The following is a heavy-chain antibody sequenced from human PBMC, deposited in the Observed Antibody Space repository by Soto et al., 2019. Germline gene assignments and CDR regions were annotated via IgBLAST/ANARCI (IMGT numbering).Heavy chain of an antibody. CDR2: IRNRANSYTT. CDR1: GFTFRDYY. Sequence: PGGSLRLSCAASGFTFRDYYMDWVRQAPGKGLEWVGRIRNRANSYTTEYAASVKGRFTISRDDSKNSLYLQMNSLKTEVTAVYYCTRSGGYYDSSPDYWGQGTLVTVSS. J-gene: IGHJ4*02. D-gene: IGHD3-22*01. CDR3: TRSGGYYDSSPDY. V-gene: IGHV3-72*01.